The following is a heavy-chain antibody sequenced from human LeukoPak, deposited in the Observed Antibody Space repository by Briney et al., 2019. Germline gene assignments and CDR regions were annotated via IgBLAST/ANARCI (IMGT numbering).Heavy chain of an antibody. CDR2: INPNSGGT. CDR1: GYTFTGYY. V-gene: IGHV1-2*02. Sequence: ASVKVSCKASGYTFTGYYMHWVRQAPGQGLEWMRWINPNSGGTNYAQKLQGRVTMTTDTSTSTAYMELRSLRSDDTAVYYCARGPDYGVYYYYYGMDVWGQGTTVTVSS. D-gene: IGHD4-17*01. J-gene: IGHJ6*02. CDR3: ARGPDYGVYYYYYGMDV.